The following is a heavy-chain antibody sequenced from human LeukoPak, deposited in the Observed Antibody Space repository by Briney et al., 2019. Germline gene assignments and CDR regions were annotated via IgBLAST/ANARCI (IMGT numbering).Heavy chain of an antibody. J-gene: IGHJ4*02. CDR3: AREGRAFDY. CDR1: GGSIRSSYYY. Sequence: SETLSLTCTVSGGSIRSSYYYWGWIRQPPGKGLEWIGSIYDSGSTYYNPSLKSRVTISVDTSKNQFSLKLSSVTAADTAVYYCAREGRAFDYWGQGTLVTASS. CDR2: IYDSGST. V-gene: IGHV4-39*07.